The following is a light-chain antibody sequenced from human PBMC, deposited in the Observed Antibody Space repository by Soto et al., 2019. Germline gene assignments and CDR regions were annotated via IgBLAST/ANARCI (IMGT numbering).Light chain of an antibody. J-gene: IGLJ2*01. V-gene: IGLV1-51*02. CDR2: ENN. CDR3: GTWDSSLSVV. Sequence: QSVLTQPPSVSAAPGQKVTISCSGSSSNIGNNYVSWYQQLPGTAPKLLIYENNKRPSGIPDRFSGSKPGTSATLGITGLQTGDEADYYCGTWDSSLSVVFGGGTKVTVL. CDR1: SSNIGNNY.